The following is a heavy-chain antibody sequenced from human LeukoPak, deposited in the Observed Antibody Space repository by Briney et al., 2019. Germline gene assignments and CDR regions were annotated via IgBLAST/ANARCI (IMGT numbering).Heavy chain of an antibody. V-gene: IGHV3-21*01. CDR3: ARSAFGTYCSGGSCYSGDLDY. CDR2: IRSSSSYI. J-gene: IGHJ4*02. CDR1: GFTFSSYS. D-gene: IGHD2-15*01. Sequence: GGSLRLSCAASGFTFSSYSMNWVRQAPGKGLDWVSSIRSSSSYIYYADSVKGRFTISRDNAKNSLYLQMNSLRAEDTAVYYCARSAFGTYCSGGSCYSGDLDYWGQGTLVTVSS.